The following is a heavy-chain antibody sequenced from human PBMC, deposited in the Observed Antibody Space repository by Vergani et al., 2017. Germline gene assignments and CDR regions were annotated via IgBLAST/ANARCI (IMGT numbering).Heavy chain of an antibody. Sequence: EVQLLESGGGLVQPGGSLRLSCAASGFRFSTFAMHFVRQAQGKGLEWVSGISASGHDTSYADSVKGRFTISRDSYKNTLYLQMNSLRADYKAIYYCARDQRDSTICGAHRYAYWGQGSLVTVSS. V-gene: IGHV3-23*01. CDR1: GFRFSTFA. CDR2: ISASGHDT. J-gene: IGHJ4*02. CDR3: ARDQRDSTICGAHRYAY. D-gene: IGHD3-3*01.